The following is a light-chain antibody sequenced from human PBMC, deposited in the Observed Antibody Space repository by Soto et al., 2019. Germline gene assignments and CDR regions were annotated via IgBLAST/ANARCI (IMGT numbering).Light chain of an antibody. V-gene: IGKV3-11*01. Sequence: EIVLTQSPAILSLSPGERATLSCRASQSVGTYLAWYQQKPGQSPRLLIYEASNRATGTSARFSGSGSGTEFTLTISRLQPDDFATYYRQQYNSYWTFGQGTTVDIK. J-gene: IGKJ1*01. CDR3: QQYNSYWT. CDR1: QSVGTY. CDR2: EAS.